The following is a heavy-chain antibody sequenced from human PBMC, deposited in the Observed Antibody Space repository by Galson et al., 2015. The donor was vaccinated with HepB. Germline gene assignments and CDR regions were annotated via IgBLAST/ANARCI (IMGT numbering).Heavy chain of an antibody. V-gene: IGHV3-21*01. Sequence: SLRLSCAASGFIFSTYSMNWVRQAPGKGLEFVSSISSSSSYIYYADSVRGRFTISRDNAKNSLYLEMTSLRDEDTAVYFCASEGYSRGYFFRWGQGTLVTVSS. D-gene: IGHD6-13*01. CDR3: ASEGYSRGYFFR. CDR2: ISSSSSYI. CDR1: GFIFSTYS. J-gene: IGHJ4*02.